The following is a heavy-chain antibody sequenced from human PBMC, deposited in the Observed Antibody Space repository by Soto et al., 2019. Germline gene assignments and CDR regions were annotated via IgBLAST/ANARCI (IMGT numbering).Heavy chain of an antibody. CDR1: GGTFSSYT. V-gene: IGHV1-69*04. Sequence: SVKVSCKASGGTFSSYTISWVRQAPGQGLEWMGRIIPILGIANYAQKFQGRVTITADKSTSTAYMELSSLRSEDTAVYYCARDVPTTVTTPGAFDIWGQGTMVTVSS. CDR3: ARDVPTTVTTPGAFDI. CDR2: IIPILGIA. J-gene: IGHJ3*02. D-gene: IGHD4-17*01.